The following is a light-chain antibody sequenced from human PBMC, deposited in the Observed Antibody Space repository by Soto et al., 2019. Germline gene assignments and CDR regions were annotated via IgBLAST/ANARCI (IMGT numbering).Light chain of an antibody. CDR1: QSLVYSDGNTY. V-gene: IGKV2-30*01. J-gene: IGKJ1*01. CDR2: KVS. CDR3: MQGTHWPRT. Sequence: DAVMTQSPLSLPVTLGQPASISCRSSQSLVYSDGNTYLNWCQQRPGQSPRRLIYKVSNRDSGVPERFSGSGSGTDFTLKISRVEAEDVGVYYCMQGTHWPRTFGQGTKVEIK.